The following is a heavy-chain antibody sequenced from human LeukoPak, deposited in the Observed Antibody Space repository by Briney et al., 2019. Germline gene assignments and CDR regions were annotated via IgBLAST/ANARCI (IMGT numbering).Heavy chain of an antibody. V-gene: IGHV3-30*02. Sequence: GESLKISCAASGFTFSSYGMHWVRQAPGKGLEWVALIRYDGRNKYYTDSVKGRFTISRDNSKNTLFLQMNSLRAEDTAVYYCAKDRGAYYDSSGYIDYWGQGTLVTVSS. D-gene: IGHD3-22*01. CDR3: AKDRGAYYDSSGYIDY. J-gene: IGHJ4*02. CDR1: GFTFSSYG. CDR2: IRYDGRNK.